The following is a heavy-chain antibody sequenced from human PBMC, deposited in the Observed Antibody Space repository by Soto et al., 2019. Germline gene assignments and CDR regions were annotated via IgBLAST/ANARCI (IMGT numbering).Heavy chain of an antibody. V-gene: IGHV3-21*01. CDR1: GFTFSSYS. J-gene: IGHJ6*02. D-gene: IGHD3-22*01. CDR2: ISSSSSYI. Sequence: PGGSLRLSCAASGFTFSSYSMNWVRQAPGKGLEWVSSISSSSSYIYYADSVKGRFTISRDNAKNSLYLQMNSLRAEDTAVYYCERGITMIVVVTTMDVWGQGTKVTVSS. CDR3: ERGITMIVVVTTMDV.